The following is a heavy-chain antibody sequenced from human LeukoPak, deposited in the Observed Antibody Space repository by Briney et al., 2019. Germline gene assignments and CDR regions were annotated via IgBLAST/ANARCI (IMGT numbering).Heavy chain of an antibody. CDR2: IYPGDSDT. CDR3: ARHYLPGGSWSYFLVKAGTDY. Sequence: GESLKISCQVSGYSFTSFWIGWVRQMPGKGLEWMGIIYPGDSDTSYSPSFQGQVTISADKSIGTAYLQGCSLKASDTAIYYGARHYLPGGSWSYFLVKAGTDYWGQGTLVTVSS. CDR1: GYSFTSFW. J-gene: IGHJ4*02. V-gene: IGHV5-51*01. D-gene: IGHD1-26*01.